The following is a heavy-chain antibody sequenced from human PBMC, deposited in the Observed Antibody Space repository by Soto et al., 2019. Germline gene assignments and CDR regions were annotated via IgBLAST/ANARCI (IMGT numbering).Heavy chain of an antibody. D-gene: IGHD3-3*02. Sequence: QVQLVQSGAEVKKPGSSVTVSCKASGGTFGNSAISWSRQAPGQGLEWMGGIIPIFPSPDYPQKFQGSVTLTADEFTSTDYMELTSLGSDDTAVYYCARDKDRQQLGGNYYYGIDVWGQGTTVTVSS. CDR1: GGTFGNSA. J-gene: IGHJ6*02. CDR3: ARDKDRQQLGGNYYYGIDV. V-gene: IGHV1-69*12. CDR2: IIPIFPSP.